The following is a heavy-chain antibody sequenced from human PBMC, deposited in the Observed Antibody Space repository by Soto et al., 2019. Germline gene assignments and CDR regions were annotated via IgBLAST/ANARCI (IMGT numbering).Heavy chain of an antibody. D-gene: IGHD6-19*01. CDR2: ISYDGSNK. Sequence: QVQLVESGGGVVQSGRSLRLSCVGSGFTFSSYGMHWVRQAPGKGLEWVAMISYDGSNKYHGDSVKGRFTISRDNSKNTVYVEMNSLRAEDTAVYYCAKEGAVADSLDYWGQGTLVTVSS. CDR1: GFTFSSYG. J-gene: IGHJ4*02. CDR3: AKEGAVADSLDY. V-gene: IGHV3-30*18.